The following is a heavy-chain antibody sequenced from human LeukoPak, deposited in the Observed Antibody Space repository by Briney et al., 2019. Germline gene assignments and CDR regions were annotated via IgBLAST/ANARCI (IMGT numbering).Heavy chain of an antibody. CDR2: ISSSGSTI. D-gene: IGHD3-9*01. V-gene: IGHV3-11*01. Sequence: GGSLRLSCAASGFTVSDYYMSWIRQAPGKGLEWVSYISSSGSTIYYADSVKGRFTISRDNAKNSLYLQMNSLRAEDTAVYYCARSDYDILTGYPDGVDYWGQGTLVTVSS. CDR1: GFTVSDYY. J-gene: IGHJ4*02. CDR3: ARSDYDILTGYPDGVDY.